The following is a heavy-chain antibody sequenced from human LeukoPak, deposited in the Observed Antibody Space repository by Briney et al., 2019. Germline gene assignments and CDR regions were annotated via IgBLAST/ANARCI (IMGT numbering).Heavy chain of an antibody. CDR1: GYTSTSYY. CDR3: ARDLGYSGYDNAFDI. J-gene: IGHJ3*02. D-gene: IGHD5-12*01. V-gene: IGHV1-46*01. CDR2: INPSGGST. Sequence: GSLKLSCKASGYTSTSYYMHSVRQSPGQGVEWMGIINPSGGSTSNTQKSQARVTMTRDTSTSTVYMELSSLRSEDTAVYYCARDLGYSGYDNAFDIWGQGTMVTVSS.